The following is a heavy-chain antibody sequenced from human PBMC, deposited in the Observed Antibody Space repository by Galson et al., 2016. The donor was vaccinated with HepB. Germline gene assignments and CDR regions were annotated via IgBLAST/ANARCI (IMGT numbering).Heavy chain of an antibody. D-gene: IGHD3-3*01. J-gene: IGHJ6*02. Sequence: SLRLSCAASGFNFSTYGMHWVRQAPGEGLEWVALIWYDENNKNYADSVKGRFIISRDNSKNTLYLQMNSLRAEDTAVYYCAREAYYDFWSGYYGYDFYDYGMDVWGQGTAVTVSS. CDR1: GFNFSTYG. V-gene: IGHV3-33*01. CDR3: AREAYYDFWSGYYGYDFYDYGMDV. CDR2: IWYDENNK.